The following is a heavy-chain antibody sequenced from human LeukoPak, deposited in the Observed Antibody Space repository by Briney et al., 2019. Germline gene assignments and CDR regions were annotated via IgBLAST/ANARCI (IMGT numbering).Heavy chain of an antibody. D-gene: IGHD2-21*01. J-gene: IGHJ4*02. CDR3: AKAPVTTCRGAYCYPFDY. CDR1: GFTLSSNY. Sequence: GGSLRLSCAASGFTLSSNYMSWVRQAPGKGLEWVSVIYSGGSTYYADSVKGRFTISRDNSKNTLYLQMNRLRPEDAAVYYCAKAPVTTCRGAYCYPFDYWGQGTLVTVSS. V-gene: IGHV3-53*01. CDR2: IYSGGST.